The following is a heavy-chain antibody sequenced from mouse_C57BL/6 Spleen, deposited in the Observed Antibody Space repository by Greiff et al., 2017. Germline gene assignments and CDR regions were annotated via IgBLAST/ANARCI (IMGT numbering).Heavy chain of an antibody. CDR2: IYPGDGDS. D-gene: IGHD2-10*01. J-gene: IGHJ3*01. V-gene: IGHV1-80*01. CDR1: GYAFSSYW. CDR3: ARVDAYYRNFEGFAY. Sequence: QVQLQQSGAELVKPGASVKISCKASGYAFSSYWMNWVQPRPGKGLEWIGQIYPGDGDSNYNGKFKGKATLTADKSSSTAYIVLSSLTSEDAAVYFCARVDAYYRNFEGFAYWGQGTLVTVSA.